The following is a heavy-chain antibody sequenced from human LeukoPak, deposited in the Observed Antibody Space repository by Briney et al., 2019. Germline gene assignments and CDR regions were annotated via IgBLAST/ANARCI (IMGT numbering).Heavy chain of an antibody. CDR1: GYSIRSGYH. D-gene: IGHD5-18*01. Sequence: PSETLSLTCSVSGYSIRSGYHWAWFRQAPGKGLEWMGSIYYSGSTYYNPSLKSRVTISVDTSKNQFSLKLSSVTAADTAVYYCARERSGYSYGRFDYWGQGTLVTVSS. CDR2: IYYSGST. CDR3: ARERSGYSYGRFDY. V-gene: IGHV4-38-2*02. J-gene: IGHJ4*02.